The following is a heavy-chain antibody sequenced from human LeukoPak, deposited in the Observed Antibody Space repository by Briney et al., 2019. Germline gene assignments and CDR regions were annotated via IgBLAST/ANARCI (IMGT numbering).Heavy chain of an antibody. CDR2: ISAYNGNT. V-gene: IGHV1-18*01. CDR1: GYTFTSYG. Sequence: ASVKVSCKASGYTFTSYGISWVRHAPGQGLERMGLISAYNGNTNYAQKLHGRVTITTDTSTSTAYMELRSLRSDDTAVYYCARDHYAFITGTPFRFDPWGQGTLVTVSS. D-gene: IGHD1-7*01. CDR3: ARDHYAFITGTPFRFDP. J-gene: IGHJ5*02.